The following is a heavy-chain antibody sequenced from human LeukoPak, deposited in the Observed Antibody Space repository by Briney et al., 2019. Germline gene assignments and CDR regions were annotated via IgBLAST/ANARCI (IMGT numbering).Heavy chain of an antibody. CDR1: GGSISSYY. V-gene: IGHV4-4*07. J-gene: IGHJ5*02. D-gene: IGHD2-2*01. CDR3: ARDPYPDRYCSSTSCLMWFDP. Sequence: PSETLSLTSSVSGGSISSYYWSWIRQPAGKGLEWIGRIYTSGSTNYNPSLKSRVTMSVDTSKNQFSLKLSPVTAADTAVYYCARDPYPDRYCSSTSCLMWFDPWGQGTLVTVSS. CDR2: IYTSGST.